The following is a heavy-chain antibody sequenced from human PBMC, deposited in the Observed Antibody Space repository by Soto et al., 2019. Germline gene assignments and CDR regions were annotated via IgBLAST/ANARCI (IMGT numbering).Heavy chain of an antibody. J-gene: IGHJ6*02. CDR1: GYSFTSYW. D-gene: IGHD6-13*01. CDR2: IYPGDSDT. V-gene: IGHV5-51*01. CDR3: ARRGIVAAGTTYGMDV. Sequence: GESLKISCKGSGYSFTSYWIGWVRQMPGKGLEWMGIIYPGDSDTSYSPSFQGQVTISADKSISTAYLQWSSLKASDTAMYYCARRGIVAAGTTYGMDVWGQGTTVTVSS.